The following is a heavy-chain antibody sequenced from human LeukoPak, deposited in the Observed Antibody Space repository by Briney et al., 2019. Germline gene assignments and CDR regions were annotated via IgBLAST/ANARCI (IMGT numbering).Heavy chain of an antibody. CDR3: AKGRGHFDY. J-gene: IGHJ4*02. CDR2: ISGSGGST. Sequence: PGGSLRLSCAASGFTFSSYAMSWVSQAPGKGLEWVSAISGSGGSTFYADSVKGRFTIYRDNSKNTLYLQMDTLIAGDTAVYYFAKGRGHFDYWGQGTLVTVSS. CDR1: GFTFSSYA. V-gene: IGHV3-23*01.